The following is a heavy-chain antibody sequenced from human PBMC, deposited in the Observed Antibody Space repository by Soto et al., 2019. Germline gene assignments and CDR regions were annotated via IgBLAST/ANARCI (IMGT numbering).Heavy chain of an antibody. CDR1: GGSISSGGYY. CDR2: IYYSGST. D-gene: IGHD3-16*02. CDR3: ARDVRTHLRELSFYSMDV. Sequence: SETLSLTCTVSGGSISSGGYYWSWIRQHPGKGLGWIGYIYYSGSTYYNPSLKSRVTISVDTSKNQFSLKLSSVTAADTAVYYCARDVRTHLRELSFYSMDVWGKGTTVTVSS. J-gene: IGHJ6*03. V-gene: IGHV4-31*03.